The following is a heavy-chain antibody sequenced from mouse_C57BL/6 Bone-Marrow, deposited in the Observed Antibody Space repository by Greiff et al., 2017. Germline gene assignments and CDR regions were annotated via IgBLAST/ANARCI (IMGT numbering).Heavy chain of an antibody. V-gene: IGHV5-6*01. CDR3: ARHGGYYVYYFDY. CDR2: ISSGGSYT. Sequence: EVQRVESGGDLVKPGGSLKLSCAASGFTFSSYGMSWVRQTPDKRLEWVATISSGGSYTYYPDSVKGRFTISRDNAKNTLYLQMSSLKSEDTAMYYCARHGGYYVYYFDYWGQGTTLTVTS. J-gene: IGHJ2*01. CDR1: GFTFSSYG. D-gene: IGHD2-3*01.